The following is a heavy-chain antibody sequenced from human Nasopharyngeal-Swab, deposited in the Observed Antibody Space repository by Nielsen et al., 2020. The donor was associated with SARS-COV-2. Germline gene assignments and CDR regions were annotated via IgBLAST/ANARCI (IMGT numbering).Heavy chain of an antibody. D-gene: IGHD3-3*01. V-gene: IGHV3-7*01. J-gene: IGHJ5*02. CDR2: IKQDGSEK. CDR3: ARGWSGYHTAFWFDP. Sequence: WIRQPPGKGLEWVANIKQDGSEKYYVDSVKGRFTISRDNAKNSLYLQMNSLRAEDTAVYYCARGWSGYHTAFWFDPWGQGTLVTVSS.